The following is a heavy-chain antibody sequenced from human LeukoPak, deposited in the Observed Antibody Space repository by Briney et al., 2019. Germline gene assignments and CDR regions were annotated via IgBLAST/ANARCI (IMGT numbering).Heavy chain of an antibody. J-gene: IGHJ4*02. Sequence: PSETLSLTCTVSGGSISSYYWSWIRQRPGKGLEWIGYIYYSGSTNYNPSLKSRVTISVDTSKNQFSLKLSSVTAADTAVYYCARHAAVVFYFDYWGQGTLVTVSS. D-gene: IGHD6-19*01. CDR3: ARHAAVVFYFDY. V-gene: IGHV4-59*08. CDR2: IYYSGST. CDR1: GGSISSYY.